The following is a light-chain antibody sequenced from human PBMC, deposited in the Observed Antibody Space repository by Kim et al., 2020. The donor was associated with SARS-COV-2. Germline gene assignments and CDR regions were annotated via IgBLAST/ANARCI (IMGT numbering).Light chain of an antibody. Sequence: QLVLTQSPSASASLGASVKLTCTLSSGHSSNAIAWHQQQPEKGPRYLMKLNSDGSHNKGDGIPDRFSGSSSGSERYLTISSLQSEDEADYYCQTWGTGNWVFGGGTQLTVL. J-gene: IGLJ3*02. V-gene: IGLV4-69*01. CDR3: QTWGTGNWV. CDR2: LNSDGSH. CDR1: SGHSSNA.